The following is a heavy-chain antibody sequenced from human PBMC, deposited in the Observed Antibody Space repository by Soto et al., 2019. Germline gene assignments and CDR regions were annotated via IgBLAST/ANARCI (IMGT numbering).Heavy chain of an antibody. D-gene: IGHD1-26*01. J-gene: IGHJ2*01. V-gene: IGHV2-5*02. CDR1: GFSLGTYGVG. CDR2: IYWDDDK. Sequence: QITLNESGPTLVKPTQTLTLTCTFSGFSLGTYGVGVGWIRQPPGKALEWLALIYWDDDKRYSPSLKSRLTIDKASSKRQVFLTLTDMHPVDAAAYYCAHRGGGIVDWYFDVWGRGPRVIVSS. CDR3: AHRGGGIVDWYFDV.